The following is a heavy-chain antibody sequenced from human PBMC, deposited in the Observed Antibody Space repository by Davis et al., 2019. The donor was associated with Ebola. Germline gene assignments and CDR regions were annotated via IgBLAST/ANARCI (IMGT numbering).Heavy chain of an antibody. D-gene: IGHD4-11*01. Sequence: GESLKISCQGSGYSFTSYWIGWVRQMSGKGLEWMGIIYPGDSDTRYSPSFQGRVTISADTSINTAYLQWSSLKASDTAMYYCARHGTVGSANWFDPWGPGTQVTVSS. CDR1: GYSFTSYW. CDR2: IYPGDSDT. J-gene: IGHJ5*02. CDR3: ARHGTVGSANWFDP. V-gene: IGHV5-51*01.